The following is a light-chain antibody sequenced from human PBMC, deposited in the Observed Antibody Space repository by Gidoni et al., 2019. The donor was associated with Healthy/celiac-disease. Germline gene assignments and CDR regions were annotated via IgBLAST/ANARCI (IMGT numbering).Light chain of an antibody. Sequence: QSVLTQPPSASGAPGQRVTISCSGSSSNIGSNTVNWYQQLPRTAPKLLIYSNNQRPSGVPDRFSGSKSGTSASLAISGLQSEDEADYYCAAWDDSLNHYVFGTGTKVTVL. J-gene: IGLJ1*01. CDR1: SSNIGSNT. V-gene: IGLV1-44*01. CDR3: AAWDDSLNHYV. CDR2: SNN.